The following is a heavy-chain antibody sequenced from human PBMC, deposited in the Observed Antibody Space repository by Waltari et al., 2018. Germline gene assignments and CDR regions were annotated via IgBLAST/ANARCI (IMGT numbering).Heavy chain of an antibody. J-gene: IGHJ4*02. CDR3: AKVRRSDYFGSGSYPYYDF. CDR1: GFTFSSYA. Sequence: QVQLVESGGGVVQPGESLRLSCAASGFTFSSYAMHWVRQDPGKGREWVALGWSDGSRTYYADSVNDRFTISRDNSKNTLSLQMSRLRPEDTALYYCAKVRRSDYFGSGSYPYYDFWGQGTLVSVSS. D-gene: IGHD3-10*01. CDR2: GWSDGSRT. V-gene: IGHV3-30*02.